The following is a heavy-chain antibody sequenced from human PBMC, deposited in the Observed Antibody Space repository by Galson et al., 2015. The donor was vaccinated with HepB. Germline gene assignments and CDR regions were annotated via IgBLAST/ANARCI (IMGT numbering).Heavy chain of an antibody. CDR3: ARYYGDYRAFDC. CDR1: GSSFSSHG. J-gene: IGHJ4*02. Sequence: SLRLSCAASGSSFSSHGMHWVRQAPGKGLEWVALIWSDGSKDSYADSVKGRFTISRDNSNNMLYLQMNNLRVEDTAVYYCARYYGDYRAFDCWGQGTLVSVSS. CDR2: IWSDGSKD. V-gene: IGHV3-33*01. D-gene: IGHD4-17*01.